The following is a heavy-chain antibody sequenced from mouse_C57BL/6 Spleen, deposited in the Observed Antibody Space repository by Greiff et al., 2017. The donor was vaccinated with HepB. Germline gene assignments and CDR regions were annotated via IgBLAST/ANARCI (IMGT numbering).Heavy chain of an antibody. CDR3: ARGDSNYLFDY. V-gene: IGHV1-80*01. D-gene: IGHD2-5*01. CDR1: GYAFSSYW. CDR2: IYPGDGDT. J-gene: IGHJ2*01. Sequence: QVQLQQSGAELVKPGASVKISCKASGYAFSSYWMNWVKQRPGKGLEWIGQIYPGDGDTNYNGKFKGKATLTADKSSSTAYMQLSSLTSEDSAVYFCARGDSNYLFDYWGQGTTLTVSS.